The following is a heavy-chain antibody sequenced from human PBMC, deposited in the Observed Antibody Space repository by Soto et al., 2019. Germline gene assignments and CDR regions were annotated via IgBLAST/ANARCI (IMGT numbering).Heavy chain of an antibody. V-gene: IGHV1-69*06. CDR1: GGTLNSYA. Sequence: VKFSCKASGGTLNSYAISWVRQAPGQGLEWMGGIIPIFGTANYAQKFQGRVTITADKSTSTAYMELSSLRSEDTAVYYCAREPYYYDSSGYYQFDYWGQGTLVTVSS. CDR2: IIPIFGTA. CDR3: AREPYYYDSSGYYQFDY. D-gene: IGHD3-22*01. J-gene: IGHJ4*02.